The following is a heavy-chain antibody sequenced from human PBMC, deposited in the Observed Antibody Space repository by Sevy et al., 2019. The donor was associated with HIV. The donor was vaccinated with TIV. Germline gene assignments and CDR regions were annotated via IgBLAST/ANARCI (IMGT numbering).Heavy chain of an antibody. CDR1: GYTLTKLS. Sequence: ASVKVFCKVSGYTLTKLSMNWVRQAPGKGLEWMGTFDPEDGETIYAQNFQGRVTMTEDTSTDTAYMELSSLRSEDTAVYYCATTKDYYENSGYPFDDWGQGTLVTVSS. CDR3: ATTKDYYENSGYPFDD. CDR2: FDPEDGET. V-gene: IGHV1-24*01. D-gene: IGHD3-22*01. J-gene: IGHJ4*02.